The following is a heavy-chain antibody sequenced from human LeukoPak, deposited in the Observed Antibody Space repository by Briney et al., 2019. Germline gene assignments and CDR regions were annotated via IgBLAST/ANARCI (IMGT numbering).Heavy chain of an antibody. V-gene: IGHV3-30*18. D-gene: IGHD4-17*01. CDR3: AKDWHTVTRFDY. Sequence: PGGSLRLSCAASGFTFGSYGMHWVRQAPGKGLEWVAVISYDGRNKYYVDSVKGRFTISRANSKNTLYLQMNSLRAEDTAVYYCAKDWHTVTRFDYWGQGTLVTVSS. CDR1: GFTFGSYG. J-gene: IGHJ4*02. CDR2: ISYDGRNK.